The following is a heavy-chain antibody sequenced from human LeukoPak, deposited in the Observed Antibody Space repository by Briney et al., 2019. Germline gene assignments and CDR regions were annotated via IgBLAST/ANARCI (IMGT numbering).Heavy chain of an antibody. CDR2: INSDGSEG. Sequence: GGSLRLSCAVSGFTFSGFWMSWSRQAPGKGLEWVASINSDGSEGYYADVVKGRFTISRDNAKNSLYLQINSLRAEDTAVYYCASRYYDINGYYDFDYWGQGTLVTVSS. D-gene: IGHD3-22*01. CDR1: GFTFSGFW. V-gene: IGHV3-7*03. J-gene: IGHJ4*02. CDR3: ASRYYDINGYYDFDY.